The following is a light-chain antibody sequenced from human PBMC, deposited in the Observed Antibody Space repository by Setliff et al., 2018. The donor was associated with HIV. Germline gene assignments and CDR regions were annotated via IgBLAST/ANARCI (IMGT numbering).Light chain of an antibody. J-gene: IGKJ4*01. V-gene: IGKV4-1*01. CDR2: WAS. CDR3: QQYYSSPLT. CDR1: QSVLYSSNNQNY. Sequence: DIVMTQSPDSLAVSLGERATINCKSSQSVLYSSNNQNYLAWYQQKPGQPPKLLIYWASTRESGVPDRFSGSGSGTDFTLAISSLQAEDVAVHYCQQYYSSPLTFGGGTKVDIK.